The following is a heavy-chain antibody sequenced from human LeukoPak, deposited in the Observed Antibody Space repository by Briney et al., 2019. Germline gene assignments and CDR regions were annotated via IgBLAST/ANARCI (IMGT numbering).Heavy chain of an antibody. Sequence: VASVKVSCKASGYTFTSYGISWVRQAPGQGLEWMGWISAYNGNTNYAQKLQGRVTMTTDTSTSTAYMELRSLRSDDTAVYYCAREYVGRWLVRDAFDIWGQGTMVTVSS. CDR1: GYTFTSYG. CDR2: ISAYNGNT. J-gene: IGHJ3*02. V-gene: IGHV1-18*01. D-gene: IGHD6-19*01. CDR3: AREYVGRWLVRDAFDI.